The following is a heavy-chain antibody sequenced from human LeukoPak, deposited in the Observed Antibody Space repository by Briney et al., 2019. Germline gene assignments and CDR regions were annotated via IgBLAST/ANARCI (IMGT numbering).Heavy chain of an antibody. CDR1: GFTFSNAW. CDR2: IKSKTDGGTT. Sequence: TGGSLRLSCAASGFTFSNAWMSWVRQAPGKGLEWVGRIKSKTDGGTTDYAAPVKGRFTIARDDSKNTLYLQMNSLKTEDTAVYYCARDGHMVRGVIGAFDIWGQGTMVTVSS. CDR3: ARDGHMVRGVIGAFDI. J-gene: IGHJ3*02. V-gene: IGHV3-15*01. D-gene: IGHD3-10*01.